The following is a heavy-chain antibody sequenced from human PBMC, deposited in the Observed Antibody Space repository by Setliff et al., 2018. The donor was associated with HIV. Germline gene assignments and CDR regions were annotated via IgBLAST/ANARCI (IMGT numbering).Heavy chain of an antibody. J-gene: IGHJ4*02. D-gene: IGHD5-12*01. CDR2: IFASGSS. V-gene: IGHV4-4*09. Sequence: ASETLSLTCTVSGGSISSYCWNWIRQPPGKGLEWIGYIFASGSSLYNPSLQSRVSISIDTSKNQFSLKLSSVTAADTAVYYCAKDPRAAVATICDYWGQGTLVTVTS. CDR3: AKDPRAAVATICDY. CDR1: GGSISSYC.